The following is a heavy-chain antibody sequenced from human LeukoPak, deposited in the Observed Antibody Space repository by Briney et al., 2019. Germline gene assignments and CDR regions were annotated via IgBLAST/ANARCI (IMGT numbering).Heavy chain of an antibody. V-gene: IGHV3-23*01. J-gene: IGHJ4*02. CDR3: AKALMSTYYYGSGSYSYFDY. CDR2: ISGSGGST. Sequence: GGSLRLSCGASGFTFSSYGMTWVRQAPGKGLEWVSAISGSGGSTYYADSVKGRFTISRDNSKNTLYLQMNSLRAEDTAVYYCAKALMSTYYYGSGSYSYFDYWGQGNLVTVSS. CDR1: GFTFSSYG. D-gene: IGHD3-10*01.